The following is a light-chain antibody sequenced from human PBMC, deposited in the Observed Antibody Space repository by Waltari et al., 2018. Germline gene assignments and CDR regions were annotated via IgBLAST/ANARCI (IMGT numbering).Light chain of an antibody. J-gene: IGLJ1*01. CDR1: NLGSKS. V-gene: IGLV3-21*02. CDR3: QVWDSSSDHYV. CDR2: DDS. Sequence: SYVLTQPPSVSVAPGQTARITCGGNNLGSKSVHWYQQKPGQAPVLAVYDDSDRPSGIPERFSGSNSGNTATLTISRVEVGDEADYYCQVWDSSSDHYVFGSGTKVTVL.